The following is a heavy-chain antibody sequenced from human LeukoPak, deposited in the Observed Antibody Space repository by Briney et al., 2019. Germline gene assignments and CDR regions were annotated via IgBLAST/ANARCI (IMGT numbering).Heavy chain of an antibody. J-gene: IGHJ4*02. CDR2: ISSSSSYI. V-gene: IGHV3-21*01. CDR3: ARGISYYERSGNHGYFDY. CDR1: GFTFSSYS. Sequence: PGGSLRLSCAASGFTFSSYSMNWVRQAPGKGLEWVSSISSSSSYIYYADSVKGRFTISRDNAKNTLYLQMGSLSAEDTAVYYCARGISYYERSGNHGYFDYWGQGTLVPVSS. D-gene: IGHD3-22*01.